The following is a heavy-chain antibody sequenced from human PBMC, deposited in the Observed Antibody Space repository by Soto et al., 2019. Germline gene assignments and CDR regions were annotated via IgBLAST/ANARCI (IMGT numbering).Heavy chain of an antibody. D-gene: IGHD3-22*01. CDR3: AKGRYFDSSGGCANY. CDR2: ISGSGHAT. J-gene: IGHJ4*02. CDR1: GFSFDNYA. Sequence: EVKLLESGGGLVPPGASARLSCITSGFSFDNYAMSWVRQSPWRGLERVASISGSGHATYYTQSVQGRFIISRDKSKKTVFLQMHNLRAEDTAVYYCAKGRYFDSSGGCANYWGLGTLVTVSS. V-gene: IGHV3-23*01.